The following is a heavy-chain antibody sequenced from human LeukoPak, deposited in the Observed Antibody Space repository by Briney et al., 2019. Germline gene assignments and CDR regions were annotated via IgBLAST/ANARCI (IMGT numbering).Heavy chain of an antibody. CDR1: SGSFSGYH. J-gene: IGHJ4*02. D-gene: IGHD6-6*01. V-gene: IGHV4-34*01. Sequence: ASETLSLTCAVYSGSFSGYHWSWIRQPPGKGLEWIGEINHRGSTNYNPSLKSRVTMSVDTSKNQFSLKLCSVTAADTAVYYCARGRGAARFVTIEFDYWGQGALVTVSS. CDR3: ARGRGAARFVTIEFDY. CDR2: INHRGST.